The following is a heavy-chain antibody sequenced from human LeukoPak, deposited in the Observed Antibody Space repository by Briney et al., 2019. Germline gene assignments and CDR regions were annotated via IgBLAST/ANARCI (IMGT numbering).Heavy chain of an antibody. V-gene: IGHV1-2*02. CDR1: GYTFTGYY. CDR3: ARDSSSSGWYLPHY. Sequence: GASVKDSCEASGYTFTGYYMHWVRQAPGQRLEWMGWINPNNGGTHYAQKFQGGVTMTRDTSISTAYMELNSLRSDDTAVYYCARDSSSSGWYLPHYWGQGTLVTVSS. J-gene: IGHJ4*02. CDR2: INPNNGGT. D-gene: IGHD6-19*01.